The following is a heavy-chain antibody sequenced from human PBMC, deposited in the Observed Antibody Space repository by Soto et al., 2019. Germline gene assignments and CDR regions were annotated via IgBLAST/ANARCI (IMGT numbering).Heavy chain of an antibody. CDR2: MSYDGSNE. CDR3: AKDGSHNFDY. CDR1: GFTFCHYA. Sequence: VQLVESGGGVVQPGRSLRLSCAASGFTFCHYAMHWVRQAPGKGLEWVALMSYDGSNEYYADSVKGRFTISRDNSKNTLYLQMNSLRAEDTAVYYCAKDGSHNFDYWGQGTLVTVSS. D-gene: IGHD1-26*01. V-gene: IGHV3-30*18. J-gene: IGHJ4*02.